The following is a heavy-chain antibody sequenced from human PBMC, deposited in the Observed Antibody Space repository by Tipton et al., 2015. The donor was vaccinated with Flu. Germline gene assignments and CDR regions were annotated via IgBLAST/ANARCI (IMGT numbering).Heavy chain of an antibody. V-gene: IGHV4-38-2*01. Sequence: TLSLTCSLSGDSIGSNYYWGWIRQAPGKGLEWIGNIYHRGNTYHNPSLKSRVTISVDTSKNQFSLKLSSVTAADTAVYYCATTTYYYGSGSHDYWGLGTLVTVSS. CDR1: GDSIGSNYY. J-gene: IGHJ4*02. CDR3: ATTTYYYGSGSHDY. CDR2: IYHRGNT. D-gene: IGHD3-10*01.